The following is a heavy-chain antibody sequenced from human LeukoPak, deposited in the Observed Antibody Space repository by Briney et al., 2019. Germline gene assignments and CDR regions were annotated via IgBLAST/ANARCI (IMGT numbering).Heavy chain of an antibody. CDR2: IYYTGST. V-gene: IGHV4-39*07. Sequence: PSETLSLTCTVSGGSISSSSYFWGWIRQPPGKGLEWIGSIYYTGSTYYNPSLKSRVTISIDTSKNQFSLRLSSVTAADTAVYFCARVAAAGNYYFDYWGQGTLVTVSS. CDR1: GGSISSSSYF. D-gene: IGHD6-13*01. CDR3: ARVAAAGNYYFDY. J-gene: IGHJ4*02.